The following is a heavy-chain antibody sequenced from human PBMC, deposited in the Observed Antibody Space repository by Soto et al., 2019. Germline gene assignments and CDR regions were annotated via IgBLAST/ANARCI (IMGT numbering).Heavy chain of an antibody. J-gene: IGHJ4*02. CDR3: ARGHAALYYFDY. V-gene: IGHV1-2*02. D-gene: IGHD6-13*01. CDR2: INPNSGGT. Sequence: ASVKVSCKASGYTFTGYYMHWVRQAPGQGLEWMGWINPNSGGTNYAQKFQGRVTMTRDTSISTAYMELSRLRSDDTAVCYCARGHAALYYFDYWGQGTLVTVYS. CDR1: GYTFTGYY.